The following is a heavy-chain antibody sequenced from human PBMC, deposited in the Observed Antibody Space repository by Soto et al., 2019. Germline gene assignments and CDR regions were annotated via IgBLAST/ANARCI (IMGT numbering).Heavy chain of an antibody. CDR1: GYTFASYG. Sequence: ASVKVSCKASGYTFASYGSRWVRQAPGQGLEWMGWISAYNGNTNYAQKLQGRVTMTTDTSTSTAYMELRSLRSDDTAVYYCARESAGYYDSSGYYFDYWGQGTLVTVSS. J-gene: IGHJ4*02. V-gene: IGHV1-18*01. D-gene: IGHD3-22*01. CDR2: ISAYNGNT. CDR3: ARESAGYYDSSGYYFDY.